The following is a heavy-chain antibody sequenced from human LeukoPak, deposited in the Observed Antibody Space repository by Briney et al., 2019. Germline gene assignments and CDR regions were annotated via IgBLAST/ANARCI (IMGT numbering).Heavy chain of an antibody. V-gene: IGHV1-46*03. D-gene: IGHD1-14*01. CDR3: AREIPESYYFDY. J-gene: IGHJ4*02. CDR1: GYTFTNYY. Sequence: ASVKVSCKASGYTFTNYYIHWVRQAPGQGLEWMGIIKLGGSTTTYTQKIQYTQKFQHILTMPWDPSTSTAYLDLSSLRSEDAAVYYCAREIPESYYFDYWGQGTLVTVSS. CDR2: IKLGGSTT.